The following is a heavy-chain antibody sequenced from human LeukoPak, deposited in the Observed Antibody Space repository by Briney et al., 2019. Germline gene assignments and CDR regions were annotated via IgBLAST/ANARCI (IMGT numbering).Heavy chain of an antibody. D-gene: IGHD6-13*01. J-gene: IGHJ4*02. CDR1: GGSISSGGYY. CDR2: IYHSGST. CDR3: ARGYKDVRQQLVRTPPDY. V-gene: IGHV4-30-2*01. Sequence: PSQTLSLTCTVSGGSISSGGYYWSWIRQPPGKGLEWIGYIYHSGSTYYNPSLKSRVTISVDTSKNQFSLKLSSVTAADTAVYYCARGYKDVRQQLVRTPPDYWGQGTLVTVSS.